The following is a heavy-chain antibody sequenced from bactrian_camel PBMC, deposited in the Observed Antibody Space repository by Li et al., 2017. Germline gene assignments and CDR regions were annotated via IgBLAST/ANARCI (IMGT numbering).Heavy chain of an antibody. V-gene: IGHV3S6*01. Sequence: HVQLVESGGGLVQPGGSLVLSCAASGFTSSTHWVDWVRQAPGKGLEWVSSIYSGQYITGYADSVKGRFTCSRNNAWNTVYLQMSNLKPEDTAMYYCAAKSYGCLWESLAPTTYDYWGQGTQVTVS. CDR3: AAKSYGCLWESLAPTTYDY. CDR1: GFTSSTHW. D-gene: IGHD6*01. J-gene: IGHJ4*01. CDR2: IYSGQYIT.